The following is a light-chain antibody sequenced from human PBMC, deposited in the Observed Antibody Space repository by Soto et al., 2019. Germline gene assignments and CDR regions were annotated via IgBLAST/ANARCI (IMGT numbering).Light chain of an antibody. V-gene: IGLV1-44*01. CDR3: AAWDDSLSGLV. CDR1: SSNIGSNT. J-gene: IGLJ2*01. Sequence: QSVLTQPPSASGTPGQRVTISCSGSSSNIGSNTVNWYQQLPGMAPKLLIYSDNQRPSGVPGRFSGSKSGTSASLAISGLQSEDEADYYCAAWDDSLSGLVLGGGTKLTVL. CDR2: SDN.